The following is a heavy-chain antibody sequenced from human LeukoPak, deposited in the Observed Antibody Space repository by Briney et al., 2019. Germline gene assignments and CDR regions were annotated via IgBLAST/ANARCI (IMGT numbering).Heavy chain of an antibody. J-gene: IGHJ4*02. Sequence: ASVKVSCKASGYTFTSYGISWVRQAPGQGLEWMGWISAYNGNTNYAQKLQGRVTMTTDTSTSTAYMELRSLRSDDTAVYYCAREKLGDYVWGRPDYWGQGTLVTVSS. CDR1: GYTFTSYG. V-gene: IGHV1-18*01. CDR2: ISAYNGNT. CDR3: AREKLGDYVWGRPDY. D-gene: IGHD3-16*01.